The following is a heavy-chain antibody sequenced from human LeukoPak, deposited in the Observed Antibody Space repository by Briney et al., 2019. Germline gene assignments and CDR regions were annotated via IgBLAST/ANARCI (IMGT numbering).Heavy chain of an antibody. CDR2: IRSKANTYAT. CDR3: TSGYSGSLYYFDY. Sequence: PGGSLRLSCAASGFTFSGSAIHWVRQASGKGLEWVGRIRSKANTYATVYAASVKGRFTISRDDLKNTAYLQMNSLKTEDTAVYYCTSGYSGSLYYFDYWGQGTLVTVSS. V-gene: IGHV3-73*01. D-gene: IGHD1-26*01. CDR1: GFTFSGSA. J-gene: IGHJ4*02.